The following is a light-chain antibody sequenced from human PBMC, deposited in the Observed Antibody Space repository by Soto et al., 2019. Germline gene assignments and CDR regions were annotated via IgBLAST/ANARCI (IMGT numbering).Light chain of an antibody. V-gene: IGLV3-21*02. CDR3: QVWDSSSDFYV. CDR1: NIGSKS. Sequence: SYELTQPPSVSVAPGQTASITCGGNNIGSKSVHWYQQKPGQAPVLVVYGDTDRPSGIPERFSGSNSGNTATLTISRVEAGDEAEYSCQVWDSSSDFYVFGTGTKVP. J-gene: IGLJ1*01. CDR2: GDT.